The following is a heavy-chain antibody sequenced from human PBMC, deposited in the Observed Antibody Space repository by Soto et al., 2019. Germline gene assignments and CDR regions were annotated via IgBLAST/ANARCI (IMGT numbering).Heavy chain of an antibody. V-gene: IGHV3-49*04. D-gene: IGHD3-16*01. CDR1: GFTFGDYA. CDR3: TRVVTYYDYVWGSRRYYGMDV. CDR2: IRSKAYGGTT. Sequence: EVQLVESGGGLVQPGRSLRLSCTASGFTFGDYAMSWVRQAPGKGLEWVGFIRSKAYGGTTEYAASVKGRFTISRDDSKSIAYLQMNSLKTEDTAVYYCTRVVTYYDYVWGSRRYYGMDVWGQGTTVTVSS. J-gene: IGHJ6*02.